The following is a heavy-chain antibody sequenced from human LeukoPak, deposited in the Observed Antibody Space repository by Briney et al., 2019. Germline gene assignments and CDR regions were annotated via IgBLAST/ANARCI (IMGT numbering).Heavy chain of an antibody. Sequence: GASVKVSCKASGYTFTSYGISWVRQAPGQGLEWMGWISAYNGNTNYAQKLQGRVTMTTDTSTSTVYMELSSLRSEDTAVYYCARGGLGYCSSTSCYTGKHDAFDIWGQGTMVTVSS. CDR3: ARGGLGYCSSTSCYTGKHDAFDI. J-gene: IGHJ3*02. CDR1: GYTFTSYG. V-gene: IGHV1-18*01. D-gene: IGHD2-2*02. CDR2: ISAYNGNT.